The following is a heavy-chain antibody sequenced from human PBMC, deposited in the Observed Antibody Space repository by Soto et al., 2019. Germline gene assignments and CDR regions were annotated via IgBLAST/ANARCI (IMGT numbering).Heavy chain of an antibody. CDR3: ARIGPYCGGDCYPDFDF. Sequence: PGGSLRLSCAASGFTFNTYGMTWVRQAPGKGLEWVSTVSGSGGGTYHADSVKGRFTISRVNSKNTMYLQMSNLRAEDTAVYFCARIGPYCGGDCYPDFDFWGLGTPVTVSS. V-gene: IGHV3-23*01. J-gene: IGHJ4*02. CDR1: GFTFNTYG. D-gene: IGHD2-21*02. CDR2: VSGSGGGT.